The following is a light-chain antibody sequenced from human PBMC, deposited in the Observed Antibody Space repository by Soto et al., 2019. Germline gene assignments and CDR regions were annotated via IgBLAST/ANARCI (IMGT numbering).Light chain of an antibody. CDR2: EVS. CDR1: SSDVGGYNY. J-gene: IGLJ1*01. Sequence: QSALTQPPSASGSPGQSVTISCTGTSSDVGGYNYVSWYQQHPGKAPKLMIYEVSKRPSGVPDRCSGSKSGNTASLTVSGLQAEDEADYYCSSYAGSNNEVFGTGTKVTVL. V-gene: IGLV2-8*01. CDR3: SSYAGSNNEV.